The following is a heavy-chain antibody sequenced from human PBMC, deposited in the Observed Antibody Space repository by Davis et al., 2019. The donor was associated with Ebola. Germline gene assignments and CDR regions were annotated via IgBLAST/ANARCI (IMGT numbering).Heavy chain of an antibody. CDR1: GFTFSGSA. J-gene: IGHJ6*02. D-gene: IGHD6-19*01. V-gene: IGHV3-73*01. CDR3: TNRIAVAGTGYYGMDV. CDR2: IRSKANRYAT. Sequence: PAGSLTLSCAASGFTFSGSAMHWVRQASGKGLEWVGRIRSKANRYATAYAASVKGRLTTSRDDSKNTAYLQMNSLKTEDTAVYYCTNRIAVAGTGYYGMDVWGQGTTVTVSS.